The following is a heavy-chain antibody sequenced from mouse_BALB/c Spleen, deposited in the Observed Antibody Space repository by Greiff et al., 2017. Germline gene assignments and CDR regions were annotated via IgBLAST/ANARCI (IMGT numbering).Heavy chain of an antibody. CDR1: GYSFTGYY. CDR3: ARGELYYGSRRGDAMDY. V-gene: IGHV1S34*01. CDR2: ISCYNGAT. Sequence: LVKTGASVKISCKASGYSFTGYYLHWVKQSHGKSLEWIGYISCYNGATSYNQKFKGKATFTVDTSSSTAYMQFNSLTSEDSAVYYCARGELYYGSRRGDAMDYWGQGTSVTVSA. D-gene: IGHD1-1*01. J-gene: IGHJ4*01.